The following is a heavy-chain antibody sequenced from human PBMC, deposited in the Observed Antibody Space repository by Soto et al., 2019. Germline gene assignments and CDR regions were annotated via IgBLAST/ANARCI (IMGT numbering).Heavy chain of an antibody. CDR2: IYWDDGK. Sequence: QITLKESGPTLVKPTQTLTLTCTFSGFSLSTSGVGVGWIRQPPGKALEWLALIYWDDGKRYSPSLKSRLIITKDTSNNPVVLTMTYMDPVDTATYYCAHRRGYSYGHPDSPNNVFDPWGQGPLVTVS. J-gene: IGHJ5*02. CDR3: AHRRGYSYGHPDSPNNVFDP. CDR1: GFSLSTSGVG. D-gene: IGHD5-18*01. V-gene: IGHV2-5*02.